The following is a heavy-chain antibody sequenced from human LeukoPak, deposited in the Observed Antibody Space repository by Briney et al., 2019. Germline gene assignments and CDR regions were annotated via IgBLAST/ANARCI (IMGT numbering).Heavy chain of an antibody. CDR2: IYHSGST. J-gene: IGHJ4*02. V-gene: IGHV4-38-2*02. Sequence: PSETLSLTCTVSGYSISSGYYWGWIRQPPGKGLEWIGSIYHSGSTYYNPSLKSRVTISVDTSKNQFSLKLSSVTVADTAVYYCAGGWYGGNEYWGQGTLVTVSS. D-gene: IGHD4-23*01. CDR1: GYSISSGYY. CDR3: AGGWYGGNEY.